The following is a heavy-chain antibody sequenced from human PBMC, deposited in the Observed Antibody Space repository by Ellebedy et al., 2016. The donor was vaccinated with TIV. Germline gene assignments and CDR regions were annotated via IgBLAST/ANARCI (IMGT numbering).Heavy chain of an antibody. V-gene: IGHV3-11*04. CDR2: ISSGGSTM. CDR3: ARDRTGVLEI. D-gene: IGHD3-3*01. Sequence: GESLKISCAASGFTFSDYYMSWIRQAPGKGLEWVSYISSGGSTMKYADSATGRFTISRDNADNSLYLQMNRLRADDTAVYYCARDRTGVLEIWGQGTMVTVSS. CDR1: GFTFSDYY. J-gene: IGHJ3*02.